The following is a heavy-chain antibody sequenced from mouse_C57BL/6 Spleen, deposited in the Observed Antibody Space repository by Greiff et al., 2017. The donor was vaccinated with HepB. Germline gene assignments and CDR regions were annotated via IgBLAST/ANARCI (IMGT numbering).Heavy chain of an antibody. Sequence: QVQLKQSGAELAKPGASVKLSCKASGYTFTSYWMHWVKQRPGQGLEWIGYINPSSGYTKYNQKFKDKATLTADKSSSTAYMQLSRLTYEDSADYYCARSMDYYAMDDWGQGTSVTVSS. CDR1: GYTFTSYW. CDR3: ARSMDYYAMDD. CDR2: INPSSGYT. V-gene: IGHV1-7*01. J-gene: IGHJ4*01.